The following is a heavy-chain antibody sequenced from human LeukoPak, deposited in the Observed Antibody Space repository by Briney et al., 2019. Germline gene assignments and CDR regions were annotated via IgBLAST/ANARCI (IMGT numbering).Heavy chain of an antibody. CDR1: GFTFSSYS. CDR3: ARTTYQLLSRWFDP. D-gene: IGHD2-2*01. Sequence: PGGSLRLSCAASGFTFSSYSMNWVRQAPGKGLEWVSSISSSSSYIYYADSVKGRFTISRENAKNSLYLQMNSPRAEDTAVYYCARTTYQLLSRWFDPWGQGTLVTVSS. V-gene: IGHV3-21*01. CDR2: ISSSSSYI. J-gene: IGHJ5*02.